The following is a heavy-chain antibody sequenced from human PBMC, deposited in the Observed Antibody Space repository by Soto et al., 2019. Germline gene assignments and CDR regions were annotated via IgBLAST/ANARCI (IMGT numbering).Heavy chain of an antibody. Sequence: QVQLVQSGAEVKKPGASVKVSCKASGYTFTSYAMHWVRQAPGQRLEWMGWINAGNGNTKYSQKFQGRVTITSDTSASTAYMELSSLRSEDTAVYYCARVIRISRLDAFDIWGQGTMVTVSS. J-gene: IGHJ3*02. D-gene: IGHD2-15*01. CDR3: ARVIRISRLDAFDI. V-gene: IGHV1-3*01. CDR1: GYTFTSYA. CDR2: INAGNGNT.